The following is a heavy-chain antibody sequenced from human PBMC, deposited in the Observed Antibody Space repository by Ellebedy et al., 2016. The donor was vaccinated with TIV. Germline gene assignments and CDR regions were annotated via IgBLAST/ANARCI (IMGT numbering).Heavy chain of an antibody. CDR3: AVGYCSGGSCYGEH. J-gene: IGHJ1*01. Sequence: SETLSLXCTVSGGSISSSSYYWSWIRQPPGKGLEWIGYIYYSGSTNYNPSLKSRVTISVDTSKNQFSLKLSSVTAADTAVYYCAVGYCSGGSCYGEHWGQGTLVTVSS. D-gene: IGHD2-15*01. CDR1: GGSISSSSYY. V-gene: IGHV4-61*01. CDR2: IYYSGST.